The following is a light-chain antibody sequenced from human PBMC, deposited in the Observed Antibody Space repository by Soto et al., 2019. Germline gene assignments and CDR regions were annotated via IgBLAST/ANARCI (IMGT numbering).Light chain of an antibody. J-gene: IGKJ2*01. CDR1: QSISTY. CDR2: AAS. V-gene: IGKV1-39*01. Sequence: IQMTQSPSSLSASVGDRVTITCRASQSISTYLNWYQQKPGKAPKLLIYAASSLQSGVPSRFSGSGSGTDFTLTITSLQPEDFANYYCQQSYSAPGTFGQGTKLEIK. CDR3: QQSYSAPGT.